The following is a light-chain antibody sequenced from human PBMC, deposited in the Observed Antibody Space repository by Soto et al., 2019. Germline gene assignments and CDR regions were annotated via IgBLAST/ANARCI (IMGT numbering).Light chain of an antibody. CDR2: GAS. CDR3: QQFGSSPLFT. J-gene: IGKJ3*01. CDR1: QSVSSIY. V-gene: IGKV3-20*01. Sequence: EIVLTQSPGTLSLSPGERATLSCRASQSVSSIYLAWYQQKPGQAPRLHIYGASSRATGIPDRFSGSGSGTDFTLTISRLEPEDFAVYYCQQFGSSPLFTFGPGTKVDVK.